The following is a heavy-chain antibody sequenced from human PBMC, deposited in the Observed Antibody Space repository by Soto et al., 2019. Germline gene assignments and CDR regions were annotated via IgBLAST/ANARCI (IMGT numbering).Heavy chain of an antibody. Sequence: QVQLVESGGGVVQPGKSLRLSCAASGFTFSTYGIHWVRQAPGKGLEWVALISYDGGSKYYGDSVKGRLIISRDNSHNTMSLQMNSLRADDTAVYFCAKEQLAMTVVVADYFGSWRQGTLVTVPS. CDR2: ISYDGGSK. CDR1: GFTFSTYG. CDR3: AKEQLAMTVVVADYFGS. J-gene: IGHJ4*02. V-gene: IGHV3-30*18. D-gene: IGHD3-22*01.